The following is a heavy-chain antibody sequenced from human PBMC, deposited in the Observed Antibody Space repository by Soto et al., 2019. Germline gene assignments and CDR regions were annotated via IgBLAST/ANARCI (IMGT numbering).Heavy chain of an antibody. V-gene: IGHV3-20*04. CDR3: AKDSPSVDFDY. CDR1: GFTFDDYG. J-gene: IGHJ4*02. CDR2: INWNGGST. Sequence: GGSLRLSCAASGFTFDDYGMSWVRQAPGKELEWVSGINWNGGSTGYADSVKGRFTISRDNSKNTLYLQMNSLRAEDTAVYYCAKDSPSVDFDYWGQGTLVTVSS.